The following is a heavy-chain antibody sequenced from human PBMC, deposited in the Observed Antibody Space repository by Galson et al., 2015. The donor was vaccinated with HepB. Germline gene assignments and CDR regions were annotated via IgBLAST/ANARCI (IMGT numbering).Heavy chain of an antibody. D-gene: IGHD3-22*01. CDR3: ARETITRDYYDSSGYYTAVDY. CDR1: GSAFTDYY. Sequence: SVKVSCKASGSAFTDYYMHWVRQAPGQGLEWVGWINPNSGGTNYAQKFQGRVTMTRDTSISTAYMELSRLRSDDTAVYYCARETITRDYYDSSGYYTAVDYWGQGTLVTVSS. CDR2: INPNSGGT. V-gene: IGHV1-2*02. J-gene: IGHJ4*02.